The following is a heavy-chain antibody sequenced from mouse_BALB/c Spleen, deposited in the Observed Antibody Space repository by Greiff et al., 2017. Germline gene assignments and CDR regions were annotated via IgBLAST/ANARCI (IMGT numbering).Heavy chain of an antibody. J-gene: IGHJ1*01. V-gene: IGHV4-2*02. Sequence: EVKLLESGGGLVQPGGSLNLSCAASGFDFSRYWMSWARQAPGKGQEWMGEINPGSSTINYTPSLKDKFIISRDNAKNTLYLQMSKVRSEDTALYYCARRDYYRYDWYFDVWGAGTTVTVSS. CDR3: ARRDYYRYDWYFDV. CDR2: INPGSSTI. D-gene: IGHD2-14*01. CDR1: GFDFSRYW.